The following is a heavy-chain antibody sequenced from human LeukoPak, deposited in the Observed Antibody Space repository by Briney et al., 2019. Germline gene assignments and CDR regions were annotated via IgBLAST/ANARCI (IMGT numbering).Heavy chain of an antibody. CDR3: ARPFGGNSKFDY. Sequence: SETLSLTCTVSGDSISSSRFYWGWIRQPPGKGLEWIGSIHYSGSTHYNPSLKSRVTMSVDTSKSQFSLRLTSVTAADTAVYFCARPFGGNSKFDYWGQGTLVTVSS. D-gene: IGHD4-23*01. CDR1: GDSISSSRFY. V-gene: IGHV4-39*01. J-gene: IGHJ4*02. CDR2: IHYSGST.